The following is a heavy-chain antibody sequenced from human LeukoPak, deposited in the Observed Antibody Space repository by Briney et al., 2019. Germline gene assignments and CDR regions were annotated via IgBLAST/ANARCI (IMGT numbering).Heavy chain of an antibody. CDR3: ARDCGGGSSCGPYDAFDI. J-gene: IGHJ3*02. V-gene: IGHV3-48*03. Sequence: GGSLSLSCAASGFTFSSYEMNWVRQAPGKGLEWVSYISSSGSTIYYADSVKGGFTISRDNAKNSLYLQMNSLRAEDTAVYYCARDCGGGSSCGPYDAFDIWCQGTMVTVSS. CDR1: GFTFSSYE. CDR2: ISSSGSTI. D-gene: IGHD2-15*01.